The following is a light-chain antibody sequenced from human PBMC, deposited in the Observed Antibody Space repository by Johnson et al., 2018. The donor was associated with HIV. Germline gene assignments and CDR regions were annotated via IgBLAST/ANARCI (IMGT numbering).Light chain of an antibody. J-gene: IGLJ1*01. CDR3: GTWDTSLNAFV. CDR1: SSNIGNNY. Sequence: QSVLTQPPSVSAAPGQKVTISCSGSSSNIGNNYVSWYQHFPGTAPKLLIYDNNKRPSGIPARFYGSKSGTSATLAITGLQTGDEADYYCGTWDTSLNAFVLGTGTSVIVL. V-gene: IGLV1-51*01. CDR2: DNN.